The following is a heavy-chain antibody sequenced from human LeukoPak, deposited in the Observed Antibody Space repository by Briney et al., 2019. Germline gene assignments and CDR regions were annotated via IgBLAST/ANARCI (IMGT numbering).Heavy chain of an antibody. CDR1: GXTFSAYA. CDR3: ARDRSANSRVYYFDY. J-gene: IGHJ4*02. D-gene: IGHD4/OR15-4a*01. Sequence: PGGSLRLSCAASGXTFSAYAMHWVRQAPGKGLEWVAIISYDGNIKYQADSVKGRFTISRDDSKNTLYLQMNSLRAEDTAVYYCARDRSANSRVYYFDYWGQGTLVTVSS. V-gene: IGHV3-30-3*01. CDR2: ISYDGNIK.